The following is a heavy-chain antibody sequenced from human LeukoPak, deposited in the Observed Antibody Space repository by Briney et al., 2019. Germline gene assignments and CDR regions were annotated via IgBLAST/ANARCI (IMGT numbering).Heavy chain of an antibody. D-gene: IGHD3-10*01. J-gene: IGHJ4*02. V-gene: IGHV3-7*01. CDR2: IKQDGSEK. CDR1: GFTFSIYW. Sequence: GGSLRLSCAASGFTFSIYWMSWVRQAPGKGLEWVANIKQDGSEKYYVDSVKGRFTISRDNAKNSLYLQMNSLRAEDTAVYYCARAPDYYGSGSYIYFDYWGQGTLVTVSS. CDR3: ARAPDYYGSGSYIYFDY.